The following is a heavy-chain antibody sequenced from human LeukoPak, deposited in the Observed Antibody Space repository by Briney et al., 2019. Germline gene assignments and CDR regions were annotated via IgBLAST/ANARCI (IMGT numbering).Heavy chain of an antibody. CDR1: GGSISSYY. D-gene: IGHD3-10*01. CDR2: IYYSGST. CDR3: ARDRVLWFGELSWYY. J-gene: IGHJ4*02. V-gene: IGHV4-59*01. Sequence: PSETLSLTCTVSGGSISSYYWSWIRQPPGKGLEWIGYIYYSGSTNYNPSLKSRVTISVDTSKNQFSLKLSSVTAADTAVYYCARDRVLWFGELSWYYWGQGTLVTVSS.